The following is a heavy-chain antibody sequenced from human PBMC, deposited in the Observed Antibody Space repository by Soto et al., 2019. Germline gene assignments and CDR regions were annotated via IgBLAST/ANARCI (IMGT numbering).Heavy chain of an antibody. V-gene: IGHV3-30*04. CDR1: GFTFSNYA. D-gene: IGHD3-16*01. J-gene: IGHJ6*01. CDR3: ARDRTTINLVYDYEMAV. CDR2: ISYDGRNK. Sequence: QVQLVESGGGVVQPGRSLRLSCAASGFTFSNYAMHWVRQAAGKGLEWVAVISYDGRNKYYVDSVKGRFTISRDNSKNTLYLEMNSLRTEDTAVFYCARDRTTINLVYDYEMAVWGQGTKVTVSS.